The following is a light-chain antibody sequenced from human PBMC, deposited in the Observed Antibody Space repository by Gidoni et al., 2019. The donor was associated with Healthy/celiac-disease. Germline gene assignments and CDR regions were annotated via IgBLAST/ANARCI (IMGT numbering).Light chain of an antibody. J-gene: IGKJ1*01. Sequence: EIVLTQSTGTLSLSPGERATLSCRASQSVSSSYLACYQQKPGQAPRLLIYVASSRATGIPDRFSGSGSGTDFTLTISRLEPEDFAVYYCQQYGSSPRGTFGQGTKVEIK. CDR3: QQYGSSPRGT. CDR1: QSVSSSY. CDR2: VAS. V-gene: IGKV3-20*01.